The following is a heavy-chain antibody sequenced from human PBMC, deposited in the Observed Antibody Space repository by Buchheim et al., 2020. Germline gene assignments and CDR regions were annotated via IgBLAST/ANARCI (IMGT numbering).Heavy chain of an antibody. CDR3: ARNRVRNFWSGYYYGMDV. CDR2: IIPILGIA. CDR1: GGTFSSYA. Sequence: QVQLVQSGAEVKKPGSSVKVPCKASGGTFSSYAISWVRQAPGQGLEWMGRIIPILGIANYAQKFQGRVTITADKSTSTAYMELSSLRSEDTAVYYCARNRVRNFWSGYYYGMDVWGQGTT. D-gene: IGHD3-3*01. J-gene: IGHJ6*02. V-gene: IGHV1-69*04.